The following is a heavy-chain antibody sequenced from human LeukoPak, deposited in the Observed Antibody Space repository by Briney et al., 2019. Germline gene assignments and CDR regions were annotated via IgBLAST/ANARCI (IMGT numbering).Heavy chain of an antibody. J-gene: IGHJ6*02. Sequence: EASVKVSFTASGYTFTSYGISWVRQAPGQGLEWMGWISAYNGNTNYAQKLQGRVTMTTDTSTSTAYMELRSLRSDDTAVYYCARDQGAVAGTYYYYGMDVWGQGTTVTVSS. CDR1: GYTFTSYG. D-gene: IGHD6-19*01. CDR3: ARDQGAVAGTYYYYGMDV. V-gene: IGHV1-18*01. CDR2: ISAYNGNT.